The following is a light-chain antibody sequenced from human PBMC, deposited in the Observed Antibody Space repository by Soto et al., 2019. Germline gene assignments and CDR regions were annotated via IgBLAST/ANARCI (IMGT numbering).Light chain of an antibody. CDR3: QQYQISRT. J-gene: IGKJ1*01. Sequence: EIVLTQSPGTLSLSPGERATLSCRTSQTISSRYLAWYQQRPGQAPRLLIYGASSRATGIPDRFSGSGSGTDFPLTSSRLDPEDFAVYYCQQYQISRTFGQGTKVEIK. CDR2: GAS. CDR1: QTISSRY. V-gene: IGKV3-20*01.